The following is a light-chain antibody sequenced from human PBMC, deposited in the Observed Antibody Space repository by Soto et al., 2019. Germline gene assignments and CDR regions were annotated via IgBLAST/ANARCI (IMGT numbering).Light chain of an antibody. J-gene: IGKJ1*01. Sequence: DVQLTQSPSSLSAYIGDRVTITCRASQAIANYLAWYQQKPGKAPKILIYAASTLQSGVPSRFSGSGSGTDFTLTISRLEPEDVAVYYCQQYGSSPWAFGQGTKVDNK. V-gene: IGKV1-27*01. CDR2: AAS. CDR3: QQYGSSPWA. CDR1: QAIANY.